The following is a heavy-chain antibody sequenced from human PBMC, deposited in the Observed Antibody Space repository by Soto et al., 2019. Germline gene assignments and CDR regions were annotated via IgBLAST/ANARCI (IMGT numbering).Heavy chain of an antibody. CDR1: GGTFSSYA. Sequence: SVKVSCKVSGGTFSSYAISWVRQAPGQGLEWMGGIIPIFGTANYAQKFQGRVTITADKSTSTAYMELSSLRSEDTAVYYCARDNKVVGATSFYYYYGMDVWGQGTTVTVSS. J-gene: IGHJ6*02. CDR2: IIPIFGTA. V-gene: IGHV1-69*06. D-gene: IGHD1-26*01. CDR3: ARDNKVVGATSFYYYYGMDV.